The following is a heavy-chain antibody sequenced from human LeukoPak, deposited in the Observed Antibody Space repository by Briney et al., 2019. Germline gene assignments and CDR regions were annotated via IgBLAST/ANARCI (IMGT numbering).Heavy chain of an antibody. CDR1: GFTFSSYA. CDR3: AKGGGFSSTTSCAATF. D-gene: IGHD2-2*01. CDR2: ISGSGGST. Sequence: GGSLRLSCAASGFTFSSYAMSWVRQAPGKGLEWVSAISGSGGSTYYADSVKGRFTISRDNSKTTLYLQMNSLKAEDTAVYYCAKGGGFSSTTSCAATFWGQGTLITVSS. J-gene: IGHJ4*02. V-gene: IGHV3-23*01.